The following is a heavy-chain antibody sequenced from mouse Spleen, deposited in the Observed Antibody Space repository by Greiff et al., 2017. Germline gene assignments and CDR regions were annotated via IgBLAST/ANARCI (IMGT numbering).Heavy chain of an antibody. J-gene: IGHJ2*01. CDR2: ISSGGSYT. CDR3: ARRDWDYFDY. Sequence: EVMLVESGGGLVKPGGSLKLSCAASGFTFSSYAMSWVRQTPEKRLEWVATISSGGSYTYYPDSVKGRFTISRDNAKNTPYLQMSSLRSEDTAMYYCARRDWDYFDYWGQGTTLTVSS. D-gene: IGHD4-1*01. V-gene: IGHV5-9-1*01. CDR1: GFTFSSYA.